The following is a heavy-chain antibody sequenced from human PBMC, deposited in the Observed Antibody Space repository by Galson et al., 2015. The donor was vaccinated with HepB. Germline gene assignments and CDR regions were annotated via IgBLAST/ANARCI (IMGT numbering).Heavy chain of an antibody. CDR3: ARIGRTGSDWQHFDY. CDR1: GFTFKNYW. V-gene: IGHV3-7*03. Sequence: SLRLSCAASGFTFKNYWMNWVRQAPGKGLEWVARIKYDGSEESYVDSVKGRFTISRDNAENSLFLQMNSLRVEDTAVYFCARIGRTGSDWQHFDYWGQGTLVTVSS. CDR2: IKYDGSEE. D-gene: IGHD6-19*01. J-gene: IGHJ4*02.